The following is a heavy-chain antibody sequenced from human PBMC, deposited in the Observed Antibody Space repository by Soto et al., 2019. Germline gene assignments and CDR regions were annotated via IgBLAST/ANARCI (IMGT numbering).Heavy chain of an antibody. D-gene: IGHD2-2*02. J-gene: IGHJ6*03. CDR3: ASAAIAAPNYYMDD. CDR2: ISSSADII. CDR1: GFTFSDYY. V-gene: IGHV3-11*01. Sequence: QVQLVESGGGLVKPGGSLRLSCAASGFTFSDYYMTWIRQAPGKGLEWVSYISSSADIIYYADSVKGRFTISRDNAKNSLSLQMNSLRAEDAAVYYCASAAIAAPNYYMDDWGKGTTVTVSS.